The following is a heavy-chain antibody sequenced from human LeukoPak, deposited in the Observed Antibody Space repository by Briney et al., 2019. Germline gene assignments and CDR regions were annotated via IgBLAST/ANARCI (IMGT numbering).Heavy chain of an antibody. CDR2: INSDGSWT. CDR3: VSFYETC. J-gene: IGHJ4*02. CDR1: GNYW. D-gene: IGHD2/OR15-2a*01. V-gene: IGHV3-74*01. Sequence: GGSLKLSCAASGNYWMHWVRQAPGKGLVWVSHINSDGSWTSYADSVKGRFTISKDNAKNTVYLQMNSLRAEDTAVYYCVSFYETCWGRGTLVTVSS.